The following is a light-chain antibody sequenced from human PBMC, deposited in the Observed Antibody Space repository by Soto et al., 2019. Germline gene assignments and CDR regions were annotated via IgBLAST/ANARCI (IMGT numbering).Light chain of an antibody. Sequence: EIVLTQSPVTLSLSPGERATLSCRASQSVSSSYLAWYQQKPGQAPRLLIYGASSRATGIPERFSGSGSGKYLTLTISRLEPEDFAVYYCQQYGSSPLTVGPGTQVDIK. CDR3: QQYGSSPLT. CDR2: GAS. V-gene: IGKV3-20*01. CDR1: QSVSSSY. J-gene: IGKJ3*01.